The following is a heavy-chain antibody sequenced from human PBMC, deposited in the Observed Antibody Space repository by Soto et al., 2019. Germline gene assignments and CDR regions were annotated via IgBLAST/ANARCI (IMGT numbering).Heavy chain of an antibody. CDR2: VYYSERT. D-gene: IGHD6-19*01. CDR1: GDSVSTSSYY. V-gene: IGHV4-61*03. Sequence: SETLSLTCTVSGDSVSTSSYYWGWVRQRPGKTLEWIGYVYYSERTFYSPSLKSRLSISLDTSKNDFSLRLTSVTAADTAVYYCVRHVAVAASFFDLWGPGALVTVSS. CDR3: VRHVAVAASFFDL. J-gene: IGHJ4*02.